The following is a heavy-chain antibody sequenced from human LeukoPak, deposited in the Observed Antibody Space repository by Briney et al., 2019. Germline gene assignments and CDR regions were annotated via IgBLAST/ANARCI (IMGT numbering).Heavy chain of an antibody. CDR1: GYTFNGYY. J-gene: IGHJ4*02. V-gene: IGHV1-2*02. D-gene: IGHD4-23*01. CDR2: ISPNTGGT. CDR3: ARVVRVGGYSRNFDY. Sequence: ASVKVSCKASGYTFNGYYIHWVRQAPGQGLEWMGWISPNTGGTKFAQKFQGRVTMTRDTSISTAYMEPSRLRSGDTAVYYCARVVRVGGYSRNFDYWGQGTLVTVSS.